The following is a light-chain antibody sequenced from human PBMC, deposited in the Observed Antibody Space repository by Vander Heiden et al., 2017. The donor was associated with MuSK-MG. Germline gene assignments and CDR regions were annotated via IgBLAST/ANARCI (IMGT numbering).Light chain of an antibody. CDR3: QQYNNWPLYT. CDR2: GAS. Sequence: IGMTQSPATLSVSPGERATLACRASQSVSSNLAWYQQKAGLAPRLLIYGASTRATGIPARFSGSGSGTEFTLTISSLQSEDFAVYYCQQYNNWPLYTFGQGTKLEIK. J-gene: IGKJ2*01. V-gene: IGKV3-15*01. CDR1: QSVSSN.